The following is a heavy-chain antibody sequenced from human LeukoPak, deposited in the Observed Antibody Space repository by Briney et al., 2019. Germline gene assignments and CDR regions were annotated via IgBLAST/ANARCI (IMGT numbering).Heavy chain of an antibody. CDR3: ARDKSLYYDSSGYYIPFDY. J-gene: IGHJ4*02. CDR1: GYTFTSYG. D-gene: IGHD3-22*01. V-gene: IGHV1-18*01. Sequence: GASVKVSCKASGYTFTSYGISWVRQAPGQGLEWMGWISAYNGNTNYAQKPQGRVTMTTDTSTSTAYMELRSLRSDDTAVYYCARDKSLYYDSSGYYIPFDYWGQGTLVTVSS. CDR2: ISAYNGNT.